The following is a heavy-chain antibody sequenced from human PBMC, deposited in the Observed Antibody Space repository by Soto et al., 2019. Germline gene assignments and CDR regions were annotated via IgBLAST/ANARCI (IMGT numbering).Heavy chain of an antibody. CDR1: GFTFSNFA. CDR2: IIGRSGST. D-gene: IGHD5-18*01. Sequence: GGSLRLSCAASGFTFSNFAMSWVRQAPGKGLEWVSGIIGRSGSTYYADTVKGRFTISRDKSKTTLYLQMNSLRAEDTAIYYCAKEGGYSFGPGNYYGMDVWGKGTTVTVSS. CDR3: AKEGGYSFGPGNYYGMDV. V-gene: IGHV3-23*01. J-gene: IGHJ6*04.